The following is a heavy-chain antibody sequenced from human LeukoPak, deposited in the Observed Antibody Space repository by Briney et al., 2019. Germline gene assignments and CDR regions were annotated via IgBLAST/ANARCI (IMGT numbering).Heavy chain of an antibody. CDR3: ARDGVLRYFDWLPPHYFDY. V-gene: IGHV3-21*01. Sequence: GGSLRLSCAASGFTFTSYSMNWVRQAPGKGLEWVSSISSSSSYIYYADSVKGRFTISRDNAKNSLYLQMNSLRAEDTAVYYCARDGVLRYFDWLPPHYFDYWGQGTLVTVSS. CDR2: ISSSSSYI. D-gene: IGHD3-9*01. J-gene: IGHJ4*02. CDR1: GFTFTSYS.